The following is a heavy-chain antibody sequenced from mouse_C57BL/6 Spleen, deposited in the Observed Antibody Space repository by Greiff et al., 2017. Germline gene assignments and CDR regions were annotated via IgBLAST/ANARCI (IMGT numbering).Heavy chain of an antibody. V-gene: IGHV1-50*01. Sequence: VQLQQSGAELVKPGASVKLSCKASGYTFTSYWMQWVKQRPGQGLEWIGEIDPSDSYTNYNQKFKGKATLTVDTSSSTAYMQLSSLTSEDSAVYYCARGGLGLAWFAYWGQGTLVTVSA. CDR1: GYTFTSYW. CDR2: IDPSDSYT. CDR3: ARGGLGLAWFAY. D-gene: IGHD4-1*01. J-gene: IGHJ3*01.